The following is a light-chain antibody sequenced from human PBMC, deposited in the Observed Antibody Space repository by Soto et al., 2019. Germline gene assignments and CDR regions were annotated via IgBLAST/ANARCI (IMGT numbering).Light chain of an antibody. CDR1: QSLVHSDGNTY. V-gene: IGKV2-30*02. Sequence: DAVLTQSPLSLPVTLGQPASISCRSSQSLVHSDGNTYLGWFQQRPGQSPRRLTYKISNRDSGVPDRFSGSGSGTDFTLKISRVEAEDVGVYFCMQTTLWPFTFGPGTKVDIK. CDR2: KIS. J-gene: IGKJ3*01. CDR3: MQTTLWPFT.